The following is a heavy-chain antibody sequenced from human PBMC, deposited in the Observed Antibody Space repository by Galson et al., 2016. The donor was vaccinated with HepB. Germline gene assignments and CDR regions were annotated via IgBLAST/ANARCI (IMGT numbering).Heavy chain of an antibody. V-gene: IGHV1-69*13. J-gene: IGHJ5*02. CDR1: GGNFSSYA. CDR2: IIPMFGTS. CDR3: ARVARVGGATRFDP. D-gene: IGHD1-26*01. Sequence: SVKVSCKASGGNFSSYAINWVRQAPGQGLEWMGGIIPMFGTSNYAQNFQGRVTITADESTSTAYMELKRLTSEDTALYYCARVARVGGATRFDPWGQGTLVTVSS.